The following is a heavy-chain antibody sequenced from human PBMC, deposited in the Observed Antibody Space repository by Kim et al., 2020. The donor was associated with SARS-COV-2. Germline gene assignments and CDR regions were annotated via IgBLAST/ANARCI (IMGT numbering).Heavy chain of an antibody. Sequence: SETLSLTCTVSGGSVRSDSHYWSWIRQPPGKALEWIGYVFHTGYTNCNPSLKSRVTLLVDTSKNQYSLRLSSVTAADTAVYYCASEGHRRIAGRGGWFDPWGQGTLVTVSS. D-gene: IGHD6-13*01. J-gene: IGHJ5*02. CDR2: VFHTGYT. V-gene: IGHV4-61*01. CDR3: ASEGHRRIAGRGGWFDP. CDR1: GGSVRSDSHY.